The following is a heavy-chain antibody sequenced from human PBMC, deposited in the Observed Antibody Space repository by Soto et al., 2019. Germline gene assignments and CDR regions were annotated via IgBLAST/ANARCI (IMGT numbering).Heavy chain of an antibody. D-gene: IGHD5-12*01. CDR1: GGSISSGGYY. Sequence: TSETLSLSCTVSGGSISSGGYYWSWIRQHPGKGLEWIGYIYYSGSTYYNPSLKSRVTISVDTSKNQFSLKLSSVTAADTAVYYCARGFMVATITGRSEYIQHWGQGTLVTVSS. CDR2: IYYSGST. V-gene: IGHV4-31*03. J-gene: IGHJ1*01. CDR3: ARGFMVATITGRSEYIQH.